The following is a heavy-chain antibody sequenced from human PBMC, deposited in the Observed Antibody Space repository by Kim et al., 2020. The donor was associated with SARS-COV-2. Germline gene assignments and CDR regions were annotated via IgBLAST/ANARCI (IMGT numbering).Heavy chain of an antibody. Sequence: SETLSLTCTVSGGSISSYYWSWIRQPPGKGLEWIGYIYYSGSTNYNPSLKSRVTISVDTSKNQFFLMLSSVTAADTAVYYCARDGDSSGWHDYWGQGTLV. CDR2: IYYSGST. D-gene: IGHD6-19*01. CDR1: GGSISSYY. J-gene: IGHJ4*02. V-gene: IGHV4-59*01. CDR3: ARDGDSSGWHDY.